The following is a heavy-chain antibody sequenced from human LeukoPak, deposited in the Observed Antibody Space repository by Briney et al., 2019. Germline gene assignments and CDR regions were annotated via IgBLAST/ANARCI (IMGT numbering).Heavy chain of an antibody. Sequence: SETLSLTCAVYGGSFSGYYWSWIRQPPGKGLEWIGEINHSGSTNYNPSLKSRVTISVDTSKNRFSLKLSSVTAADTAVYYCASRKIRRHRQNRRKTYDFWSGYELLRFDPWGQGTLVTVSS. D-gene: IGHD3-3*01. CDR3: ASRKIRRHRQNRRKTYDFWSGYELLRFDP. CDR1: GGSFSGYY. V-gene: IGHV4-34*01. J-gene: IGHJ5*02. CDR2: INHSGST.